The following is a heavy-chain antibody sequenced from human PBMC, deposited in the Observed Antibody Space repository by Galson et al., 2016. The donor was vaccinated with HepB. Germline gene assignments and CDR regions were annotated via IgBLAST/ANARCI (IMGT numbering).Heavy chain of an antibody. J-gene: IGHJ4*01. Sequence: SLRLSCAVSGFSFSMYWMSWVRQAPGKGLEWISYISSRSSTIYYADSVKGRFTISRDNAKNSLYLQMNSLRDEDTAVYYWARWGRSDYAFDFWGRGTQVTVSS. V-gene: IGHV3-48*02. CDR2: ISSRSSTI. CDR3: ARWGRSDYAFDF. D-gene: IGHD4-17*01. CDR1: GFSFSMYW.